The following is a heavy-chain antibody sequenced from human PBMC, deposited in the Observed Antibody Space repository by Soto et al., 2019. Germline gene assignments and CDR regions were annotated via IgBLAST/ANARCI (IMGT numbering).Heavy chain of an antibody. CDR2: ISSSSSTI. J-gene: IGHJ4*02. CDR1: GFTFSSYS. CDR3: AILVNTIFGVDIDDY. V-gene: IGHV3-48*02. D-gene: IGHD3-3*01. Sequence: GGSLRLSCAASGFTFSSYSMNWVRQAPGKGLEWVSYISSSSSTIYYADSVKGRFTISRDNAKNSLYMQMNSLRDEDTAVYYCAILVNTIFGVDIDDYWGQGTLVTVSS.